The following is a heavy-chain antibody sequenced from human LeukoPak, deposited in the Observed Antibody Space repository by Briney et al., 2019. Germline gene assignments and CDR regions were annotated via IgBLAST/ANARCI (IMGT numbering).Heavy chain of an antibody. D-gene: IGHD6-13*01. CDR3: ARSGSKNSSSWYDAFDI. J-gene: IGHJ3*02. V-gene: IGHV3-7*01. CDR2: IKQDGSEK. Sequence: GGSLRLSCAASGFTFSSYNMNWVRQAPGKGLEWVANIKQDGSEKYYVDSVKGRFTISRDNAKNSLYLQMNSLRAEDTAVYYCARSGSKNSSSWYDAFDIWGQGTMVTVSS. CDR1: GFTFSSYN.